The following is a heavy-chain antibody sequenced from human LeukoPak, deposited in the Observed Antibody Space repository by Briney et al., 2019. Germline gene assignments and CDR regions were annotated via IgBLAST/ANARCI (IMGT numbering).Heavy chain of an antibody. J-gene: IGHJ5*02. V-gene: IGHV1-69*04. CDR3: ARGRDSSGYYQGNWFDP. D-gene: IGHD3-22*01. CDR2: IIPILGIA. CDR1: GGTFSSYA. Sequence: SVKVSCKASGGTFSSYAISWVRQAPGQGLEWMGRIIPILGIANYAQKFQGRVTITADKSTSTAYMELSSLRSEDTAVYYCARGRDSSGYYQGNWFDPWGQGTLVTVSS.